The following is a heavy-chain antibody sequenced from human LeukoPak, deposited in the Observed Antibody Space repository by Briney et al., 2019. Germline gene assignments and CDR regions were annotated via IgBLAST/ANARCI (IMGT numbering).Heavy chain of an antibody. CDR2: IAYDGSSK. Sequence: PGGSLRLSCAASGFSFSSYGISWVRQAPGKGLEWVAFIAYDGSSKYYADSLKGRITISRDNSKNTLYLQMNGLRVEDTAVYYCLKDIVATILGGYLDFWGQGTLVSVSS. V-gene: IGHV3-30*18. CDR1: GFSFSSYG. J-gene: IGHJ4*02. D-gene: IGHD5-12*01. CDR3: LKDIVATILGGYLDF.